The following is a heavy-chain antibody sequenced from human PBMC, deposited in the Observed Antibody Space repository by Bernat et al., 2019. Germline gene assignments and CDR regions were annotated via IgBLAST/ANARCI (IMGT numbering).Heavy chain of an antibody. D-gene: IGHD3-9*01. V-gene: IGHV3-49*04. J-gene: IGHJ6*03. Sequence: EVQLVESGGGLVQPGRSLRLSCTASGFTFGDYAMSWGRQAPGKGLGWVGFIRSKAYGGTTEYAASVKGRFTISRDDSKSIAYLQMNSLETEDTAVYYCTRAPILTGYYYYYYYYMDVWGKGTTVTVSS. CDR1: GFTFGDYA. CDR3: TRAPILTGYYYYYYYYMDV. CDR2: IRSKAYGGTT.